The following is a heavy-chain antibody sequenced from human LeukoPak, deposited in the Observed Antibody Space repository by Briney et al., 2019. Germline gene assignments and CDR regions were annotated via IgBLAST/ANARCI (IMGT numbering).Heavy chain of an antibody. CDR2: IGSGADL. CDR1: GFAFGVQA. V-gene: IGHV3-23*01. J-gene: IGHJ4*02. CDR3: AKDWTPHNRVYDCFDF. D-gene: IGHD3-16*01. Sequence: GGSLRLSCAASGFAFGVQAMSWVRQAPGKGPEWVATIGSGADLFYAESVKGRFTISRDDPRNTLWLQMNSLRAEDTALYYCAKDWTPHNRVYDCFDFWGQGTQVTVSS.